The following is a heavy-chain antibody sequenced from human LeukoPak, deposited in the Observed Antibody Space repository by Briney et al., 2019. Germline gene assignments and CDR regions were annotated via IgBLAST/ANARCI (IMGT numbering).Heavy chain of an antibody. CDR1: GGSISSGGYY. CDR3: ARWASDFWSGPPSGMNAFDI. V-gene: IGHV4-31*03. CDR2: IYYSGST. Sequence: SETLSLTCTVSGGSISSGGYYWSWIRQHPGQGLEWIGYIYYSGSTYYNPSLKSRVTISVDTSKNQFSLKLSSVTAADTAVYYCARWASDFWSGPPSGMNAFDIWGQGTMVTVSS. J-gene: IGHJ3*02. D-gene: IGHD3-3*01.